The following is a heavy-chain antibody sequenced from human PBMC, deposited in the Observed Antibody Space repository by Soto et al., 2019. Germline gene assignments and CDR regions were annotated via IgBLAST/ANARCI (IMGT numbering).Heavy chain of an antibody. CDR3: ARGVGTYYDFWSGPYYYYGMVV. CDR2: IYHSGST. Sequence: LSLTCAVSGGSISSGGYSWSWIRQPPGKGLEWIGYIYHSGSTYYNPSLKSRVTISVDRSKNQFSLKLSSVTAADTAVYYCARGVGTYYDFWSGPYYYYGMVVWGQGTTVTVSS. D-gene: IGHD3-3*01. J-gene: IGHJ6*02. V-gene: IGHV4-30-2*01. CDR1: GGSISSGGYS.